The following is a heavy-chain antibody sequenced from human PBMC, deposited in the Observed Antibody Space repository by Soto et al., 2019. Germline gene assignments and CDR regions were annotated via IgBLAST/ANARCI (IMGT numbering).Heavy chain of an antibody. D-gene: IGHD4-4*01. Sequence: PSETLSLTCTVSGGSISSNSYYWGWIRQPPGKGLEWIGTIYYTGSTYYNPSLKSRVTLSVDTSKNQFSLKLSSVPAADTAVYYCARHVDYSYYDQFVFDYWGRGTLVTVSS. J-gene: IGHJ4*02. V-gene: IGHV4-39*01. CDR1: GGSISSNSYY. CDR2: IYYTGST. CDR3: ARHVDYSYYDQFVFDY.